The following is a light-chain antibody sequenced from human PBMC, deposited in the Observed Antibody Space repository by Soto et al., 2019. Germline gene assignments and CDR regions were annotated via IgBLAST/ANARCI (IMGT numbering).Light chain of an antibody. CDR3: QEYGSSPLT. J-gene: IGKJ4*01. Sequence: EIGLTQSPGTLSLSPGERATLSSMASQSVSSSYLAWDQQKPGQAPRLLSYGASSRATGMPDRFSGSGSQTDFILTISRLEPEDYAVYYCQEYGSSPLTFGGGTKVEIK. CDR2: GAS. CDR1: QSVSSSY. V-gene: IGKV3-20*01.